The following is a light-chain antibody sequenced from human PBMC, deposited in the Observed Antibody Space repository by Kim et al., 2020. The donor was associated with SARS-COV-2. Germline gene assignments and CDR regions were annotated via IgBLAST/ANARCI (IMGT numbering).Light chain of an antibody. Sequence: DIVMTQSPLSLPVTPGEPASISCRSSQSLLHNCGYSSLKSYLQKPGQSPQVLIYLGSNRASGVPDRFSGSGSGTDLTLKVSRVESGDVGAHFCMQALRTPNTFGQGTKLEI. J-gene: IGKJ2*01. CDR2: LGS. CDR1: QSLLHNCGYSS. V-gene: IGKV2-28*01. CDR3: MQALRTPNT.